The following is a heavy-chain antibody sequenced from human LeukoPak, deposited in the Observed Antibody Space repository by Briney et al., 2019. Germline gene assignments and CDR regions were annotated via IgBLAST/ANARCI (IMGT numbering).Heavy chain of an antibody. D-gene: IGHD3-3*01. Sequence: PSETLSLTCTVSGGSIDSYYWSWIRQPPGKGLEWIGYIYYSGSTNYNPSLKSRVTISVDTSKNQFSLKLSSVTAADTAVYYCARGGYYDFWSGYPNWFDPWGQGTLVTVYS. CDR2: IYYSGST. J-gene: IGHJ5*02. V-gene: IGHV4-59*01. CDR1: GGSIDSYY. CDR3: ARGGYYDFWSGYPNWFDP.